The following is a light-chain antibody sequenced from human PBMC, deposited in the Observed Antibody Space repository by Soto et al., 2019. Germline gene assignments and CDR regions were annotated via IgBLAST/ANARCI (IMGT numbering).Light chain of an antibody. J-gene: IGLJ1*01. Sequence: QSALTQPRSVSGSPGQSVTISCTGTSSDVGGYNYVSWYQQHPGKAPKLMIYDVSTRPSGVPDRFSGSKSGNTASLTISGLQAEDEADYYCCSYAGSYTFSVFGTGTKVTVL. CDR2: DVS. CDR1: SSDVGGYNY. CDR3: CSYAGSYTFSV. V-gene: IGLV2-11*01.